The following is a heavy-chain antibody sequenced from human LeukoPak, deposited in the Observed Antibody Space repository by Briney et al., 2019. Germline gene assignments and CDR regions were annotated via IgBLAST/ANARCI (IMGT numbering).Heavy chain of an antibody. Sequence: ASVKVSCKSSGYTFTGYYMHWVRQAPGQGLEWMRRINPISGGTNFTQRFQGRVTMNRNTSISTAYMELSRLRSDDTAVYYCARVSGYYYYFDYWGQGTLVTVSS. V-gene: IGHV1-2*06. CDR3: ARVSGYYYYFDY. J-gene: IGHJ4*02. D-gene: IGHD3-22*01. CDR1: GYTFTGYY. CDR2: INPISGGT.